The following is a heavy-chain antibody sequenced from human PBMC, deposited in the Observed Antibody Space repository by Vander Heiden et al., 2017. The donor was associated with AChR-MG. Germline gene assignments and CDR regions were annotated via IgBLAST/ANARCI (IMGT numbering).Heavy chain of an antibody. J-gene: IGHJ6*01. V-gene: IGHV1-2*02. CDR2: INPNSGGT. Sequence: QAQPAPAGAAAKKPGASVKVSCKAPGYTFTGYHMHWVRQGPGQGLEWMGWINPNSGGTSNAQKFQGRVKMTRDTSSSTAYMGLSRLRSDNTAVYYCARDNSRGEPDYYYYGMDVWGQGTTGTVA. CDR1: GYTFTGYH. D-gene: IGHD6-25*01. CDR3: ARDNSRGEPDYYYYGMDV.